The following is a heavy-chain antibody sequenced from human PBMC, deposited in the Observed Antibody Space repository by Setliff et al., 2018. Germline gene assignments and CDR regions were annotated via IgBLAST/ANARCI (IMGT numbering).Heavy chain of an antibody. D-gene: IGHD3-3*01. J-gene: IGHJ6*03. CDR1: GYTFTSYD. V-gene: IGHV1-8*03. CDR2: MNPNSGNT. CDR3: ARGPTIFGAIYYMDV. Sequence: AASVKVSCKASGYTFTSYDINWVRQATGQGLEWMGWMNPNSGNTGYAQKFQGRVTITRNTSISTAYMELSSLRAEDTAVYYCARGPTIFGAIYYMDVWGKGTTVTVSS.